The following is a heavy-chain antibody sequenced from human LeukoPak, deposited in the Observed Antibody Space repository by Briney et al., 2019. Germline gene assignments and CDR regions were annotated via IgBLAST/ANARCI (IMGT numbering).Heavy chain of an antibody. CDR2: IIPIFGTA. CDR1: GGIFTSYA. J-gene: IGHJ3*02. Sequence: ASVKVSCTASGGIFTSYAISWVRQSPGQGPEGMGGIIPIFGTANYAQKLQARVTITADKSTSTAYMELSSLRSEETAVYYCARGEPKTLWFGDSAFDIWGEGTMVTVSS. D-gene: IGHD3-10*01. CDR3: ARGEPKTLWFGDSAFDI. V-gene: IGHV1-69*06.